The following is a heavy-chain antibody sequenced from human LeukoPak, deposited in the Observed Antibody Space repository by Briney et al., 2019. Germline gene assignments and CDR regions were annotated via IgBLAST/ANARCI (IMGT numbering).Heavy chain of an antibody. Sequence: PGGSLRLSCTASGFIFSIYGMNWVRQAPGKGLEWVSAISDSGGSTYYADSVKGRFTISRDNSKNTLYLQMNSLRAEDTAVYYCAKVGTSGWYRSGWGQGTLVTVSS. D-gene: IGHD6-19*01. CDR1: GFIFSIYG. V-gene: IGHV3-23*01. CDR2: ISDSGGST. CDR3: AKVGTSGWYRSG. J-gene: IGHJ4*02.